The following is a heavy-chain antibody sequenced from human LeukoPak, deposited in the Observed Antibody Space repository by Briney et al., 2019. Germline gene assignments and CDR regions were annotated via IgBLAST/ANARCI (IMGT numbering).Heavy chain of an antibody. D-gene: IGHD4-23*01. CDR3: ARTASWYGGRGYFDY. CDR2: ISAYSGDT. V-gene: IGHV1-18*01. Sequence: ASVKVSCKASGYTFTSYGISWVRQAPGQGLEWMGWISAYSGDTNYAQKFQGRATMTTDTSTSTAYMELRSLSSDDTAVYYCARTASWYGGRGYFDYWGQGTLVTVSS. J-gene: IGHJ4*02. CDR1: GYTFTSYG.